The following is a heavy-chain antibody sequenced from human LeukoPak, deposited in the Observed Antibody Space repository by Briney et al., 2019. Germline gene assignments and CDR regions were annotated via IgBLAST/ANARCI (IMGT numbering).Heavy chain of an antibody. V-gene: IGHV3-7*01. CDR3: ARAIGGYCSGGSCYSLHYYYYGMDV. CDR2: IKQDGSEK. D-gene: IGHD2-15*01. CDR1: GFTFSSYW. J-gene: IGHJ6*02. Sequence: GGSLRLSCAASGFTFSSYWMSWVRQAPGKGLEWVANIKQDGSEKYYVDSVEGRFTISRDNAKNSVYLQMNRLRAEDTAVYYCARAIGGYCSGGSCYSLHYYYYGMDVWGQGTAVTVSS.